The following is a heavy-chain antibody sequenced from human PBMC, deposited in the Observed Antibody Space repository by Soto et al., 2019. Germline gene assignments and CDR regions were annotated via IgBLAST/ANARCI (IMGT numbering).Heavy chain of an antibody. CDR3: AVGVNYDFWSGYQYGMDV. D-gene: IGHD3-3*01. V-gene: IGHV1-2*04. Sequence: ASVKVXCKASGYTXTGYYMHWVRQAPGQGLEWMGWINPNSGGTNYAQKFQGWVTMTRDTSTSTAYMELSRLRSDDTAVYYCAVGVNYDFWSGYQYGMDVWGQGTTVTVSS. CDR2: INPNSGGT. J-gene: IGHJ6*02. CDR1: GYTXTGYY.